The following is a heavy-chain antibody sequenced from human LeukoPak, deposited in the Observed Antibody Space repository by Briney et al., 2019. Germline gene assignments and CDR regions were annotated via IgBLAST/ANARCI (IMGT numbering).Heavy chain of an antibody. D-gene: IGHD4-17*01. J-gene: IGHJ4*02. V-gene: IGHV3-30*18. Sequence: GGSLRLSCAAPGFTFSDSGMHWGRQAPGKGLEWGAIISFDGSRRFYADSVRGRFTVSRDNSKNTLFLQMDSLSADDTGVYYCAKEGTDYGDYPYFFDYWGQGTLVTVSS. CDR3: AKEGTDYGDYPYFFDY. CDR1: GFTFSDSG. CDR2: ISFDGSRR.